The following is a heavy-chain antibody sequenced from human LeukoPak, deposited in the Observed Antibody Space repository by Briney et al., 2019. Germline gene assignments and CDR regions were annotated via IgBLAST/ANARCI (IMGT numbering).Heavy chain of an antibody. CDR1: GFTFSSYA. CDR2: ISGSGGST. Sequence: SGGSLRLSCAASGFTFSSYAMSWVRQAPGKGLEWVSAISGSGGSTYYADSVKGRFTISRDNSKNTLYLQMNSLRAEDTAVYYCAKDLVSGYGGGDYWGQGTLVTVSS. D-gene: IGHD5-12*01. V-gene: IGHV3-23*01. CDR3: AKDLVSGYGGGDY. J-gene: IGHJ4*02.